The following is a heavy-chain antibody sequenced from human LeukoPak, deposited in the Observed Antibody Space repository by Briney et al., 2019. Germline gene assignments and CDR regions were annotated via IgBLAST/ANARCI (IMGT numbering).Heavy chain of an antibody. V-gene: IGHV4-30-2*01. CDR2: IYHSGST. J-gene: IGHJ3*02. CDR3: ARWQYSSGWYGAFDI. D-gene: IGHD6-13*01. Sequence: PSETLSLTCAVSGGSISSGGYSWSWIRQPPGKGLEWIGYIYHSGSTYYNPSLKSRVTISVDRSKNQFSLKLSSVTAADTAVYYCARWQYSSGWYGAFDIWGQGTMVTVSS. CDR1: GGSISSGGYS.